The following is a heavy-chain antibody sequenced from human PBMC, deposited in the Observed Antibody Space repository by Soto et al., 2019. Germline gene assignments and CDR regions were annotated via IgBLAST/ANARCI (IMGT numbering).Heavy chain of an antibody. CDR2: ISGSGGST. J-gene: IGHJ4*02. D-gene: IGHD5-18*01. V-gene: IGHV3-23*01. CDR3: AKDSTTAGYSYGSFGY. Sequence: EVQLLESGGGLVQPGGSLRLSCAASGFTFSGYAMSWVRQAPGKGLEWVSAISGSGGSTYYADSVKGRFTISRDNSKNTLYLQMNSLRAEDTAVYYCAKDSTTAGYSYGSFGYWGQGTLVTVSS. CDR1: GFTFSGYA.